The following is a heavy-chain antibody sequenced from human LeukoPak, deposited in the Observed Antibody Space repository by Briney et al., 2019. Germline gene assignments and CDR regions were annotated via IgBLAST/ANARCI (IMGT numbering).Heavy chain of an antibody. D-gene: IGHD6-13*01. CDR1: GGSISSYY. CDR2: IYTSGST. CDR3: ARHYSSSWTVYYYYYMDV. J-gene: IGHJ6*03. V-gene: IGHV4-4*07. Sequence: SETLSLTCTVSGGSISSYYWSWLRQPAGKGLEWIGRIYTSGSTNYNPSLTSRVTMSVDTSKNQFSLKLSSVTAADTAVYYCARHYSSSWTVYYYYYMDVWGKGITVTVSS.